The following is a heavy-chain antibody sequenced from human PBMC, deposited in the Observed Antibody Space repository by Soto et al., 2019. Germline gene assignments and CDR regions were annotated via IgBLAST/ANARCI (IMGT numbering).Heavy chain of an antibody. J-gene: IGHJ6*02. Sequence: QITLKESGPTLVKPTQTLTLTCTFSGLSLSTSGVGVAWIRQPPGKALEWLALIYWDDDKRYRPSLESRLTITKDTSQNQGVLTMTNMDSVDTATYECASLPCSGDNCYWFSFSGMDVWGQGTTVTVSS. V-gene: IGHV2-5*02. CDR1: GLSLSTSGVG. CDR3: ASLPCSGDNCYWFSFSGMDV. CDR2: IYWDDDK. D-gene: IGHD2-15*01.